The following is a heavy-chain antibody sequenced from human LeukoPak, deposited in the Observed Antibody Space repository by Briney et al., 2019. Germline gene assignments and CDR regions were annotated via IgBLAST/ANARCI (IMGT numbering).Heavy chain of an antibody. V-gene: IGHV3-23*01. CDR2: ISNSGDRT. CDR1: GFSFSSYA. D-gene: IGHD2-2*01. J-gene: IGHJ4*02. CDR3: AKGSINSEYYFDY. Sequence: GGSLRLSCAASGFSFSSYAMSWVRQAPGKGLEWVSAISNSGDRTYHADSVKGRFTISRDSPKNTLYLQMNSLRAEDTAVYYCAKGSINSEYYFDYWGQGTLVTVSS.